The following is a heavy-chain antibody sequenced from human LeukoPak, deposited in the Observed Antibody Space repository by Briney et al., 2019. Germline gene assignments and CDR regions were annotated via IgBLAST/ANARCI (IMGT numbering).Heavy chain of an antibody. D-gene: IGHD3-3*01. V-gene: IGHV4-59*12. Sequence: SETLSLTCTVSGGSISSYYWSWIRQPPGKGLEWIGYIYYSGSTYYNPSLKSRVTISVDTSKNQFSLKLASVTAADTAVYYCARESDFNSYWGQGTLVTVSS. J-gene: IGHJ4*02. CDR2: IYYSGST. CDR1: GGSISSYY. CDR3: ARESDFNSY.